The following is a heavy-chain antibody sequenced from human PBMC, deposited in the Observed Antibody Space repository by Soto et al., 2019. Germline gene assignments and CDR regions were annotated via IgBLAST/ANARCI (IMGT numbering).Heavy chain of an antibody. CDR1: GGAISTYY. Sequence: QVHLQESGPGLVKPSETLSLTCTVSGGAISTYYWTWIRQPAGKGLEWIGRIYSSGSTKYNPSLQCRGTMSLDTSINQFSLGLTSVTAADTAVYYCARGPRLSDWFDPWGQGALVPVAS. J-gene: IGHJ5*02. V-gene: IGHV4-4*07. CDR3: ARGPRLSDWFDP. CDR2: IYSSGST.